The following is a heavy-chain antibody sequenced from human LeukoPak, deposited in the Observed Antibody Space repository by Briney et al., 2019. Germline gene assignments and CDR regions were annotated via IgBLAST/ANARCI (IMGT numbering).Heavy chain of an antibody. Sequence: ASVKVSCKASGYTFTGYGISWVRQAPGQGLEWMGWISAYNGNTNYAQKLQGRVTMTTDTSTSTAYMELRSLRSDDTAVYYCARATDYYDSSGYPFDPWGQGTLVTVSS. J-gene: IGHJ5*02. CDR1: GYTFTGYG. V-gene: IGHV1-18*01. CDR2: ISAYNGNT. D-gene: IGHD3-22*01. CDR3: ARATDYYDSSGYPFDP.